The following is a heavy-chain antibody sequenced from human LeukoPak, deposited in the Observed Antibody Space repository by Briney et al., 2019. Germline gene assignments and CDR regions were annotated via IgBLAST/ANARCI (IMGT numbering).Heavy chain of an antibody. V-gene: IGHV3-53*01. CDR2: IYSDGTT. CDR3: ARGIAAAGTALFN. CDR1: GFTVSTNY. D-gene: IGHD6-13*01. Sequence: GGSLRLSCAVSGFTVSTNYMSWVRQAPGKGLEWVSVIYSDGTTYSADSADSVKGRFTISRDNSKNTLYLQINSLRAEDTAVYYCARGIAAAGTALFNWGQGTLLTVSS. J-gene: IGHJ4*02.